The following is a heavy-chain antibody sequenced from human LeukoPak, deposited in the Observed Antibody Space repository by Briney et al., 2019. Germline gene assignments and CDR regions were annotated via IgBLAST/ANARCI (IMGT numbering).Heavy chain of an antibody. CDR2: INWNGGNT. CDR1: GFTFGDYG. Sequence: PGGSLRLSCAASGFTFGDYGMSWVRQAPGKGLEWVSSINWNGGNTAYADSVKSRFTISRDTAKDSLYLQLNSLRAEDTALYYCARDEYRNAYWGQGTLVTVSS. D-gene: IGHD5-18*01. CDR3: ARDEYRNAY. V-gene: IGHV3-20*04. J-gene: IGHJ4*02.